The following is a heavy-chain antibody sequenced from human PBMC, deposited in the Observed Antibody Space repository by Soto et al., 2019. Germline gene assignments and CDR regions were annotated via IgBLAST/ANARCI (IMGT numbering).Heavy chain of an antibody. D-gene: IGHD3-9*01. Sequence: PSETLSLTCAVYGGSFSGYYWSWIRQPPGKGLEWIGEIDHSGSTNYNPSLKSRVTISVDTSKNQFSLKLSSVTAADTAVYYCARRRYYDILTGYYVGFDYWGQGTLVTVSS. CDR2: IDHSGST. J-gene: IGHJ4*02. CDR3: ARRRYYDILTGYYVGFDY. CDR1: GGSFSGYY. V-gene: IGHV4-34*01.